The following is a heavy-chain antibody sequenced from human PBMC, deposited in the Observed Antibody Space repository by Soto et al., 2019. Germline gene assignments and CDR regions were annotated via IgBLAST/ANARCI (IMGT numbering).Heavy chain of an antibody. V-gene: IGHV3-23*01. J-gene: IGHJ3*02. Sequence: EVQLLESGGGLVQPGGSLRLSCAASGFTFSTSAMSWVRQAPGKGLEWVSAISSNSGSAHYADSVKGRFTISRDNSKSTLSLQMNSLRAEDTAVYFCAKDKFRAFDIWGQGTMVIVSS. CDR1: GFTFSTSA. CDR2: ISSNSGSA. CDR3: AKDKFRAFDI.